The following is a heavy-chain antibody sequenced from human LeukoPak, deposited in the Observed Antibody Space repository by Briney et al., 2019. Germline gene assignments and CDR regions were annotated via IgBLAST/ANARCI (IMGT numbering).Heavy chain of an antibody. CDR3: AKDFSDSSSWYSYYYYGMDV. J-gene: IGHJ6*02. CDR2: ISSSGSTI. V-gene: IGHV3-48*03. CDR1: GFTFSSYE. Sequence: GGSLRLSCAASGFTFSSYEMNWVRQAPGKGLEWVSYISSSGSTIYYADSVKGRFTISRDNAKNSLYLQMNSLRAEDTAVYYCAKDFSDSSSWYSYYYYGMDVWGQGTTVTVSS. D-gene: IGHD6-13*01.